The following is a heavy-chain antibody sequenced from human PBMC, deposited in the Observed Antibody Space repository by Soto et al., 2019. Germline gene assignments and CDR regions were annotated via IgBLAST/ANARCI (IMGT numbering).Heavy chain of an antibody. CDR1: VFNFNSYA. Sequence: GGSLRLSCTPSVFNFNSYAMIWVRQAPGKGLEWVSGISGYGDTTYYSASVKGRFTISRDNSQKMLFLQMNSLRAEDTAMYYCAKVSLVLSNASDLWGQGTKVTVSS. J-gene: IGHJ3*01. V-gene: IGHV3-23*01. CDR2: ISGYGDTT. D-gene: IGHD2-8*02. CDR3: AKVSLVLSNASDL.